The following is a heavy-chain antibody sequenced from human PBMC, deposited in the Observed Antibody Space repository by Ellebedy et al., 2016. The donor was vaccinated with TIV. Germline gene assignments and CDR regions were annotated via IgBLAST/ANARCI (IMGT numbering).Heavy chain of an antibody. CDR2: IHGDGGDT. CDR1: GFTFSNYW. Sequence: GESLKISCAPSGFTFSNYWMHWVRQAPGKGLVWVSLIHGDGGDTTYADSGKGRFTISRDNAKNTLYLQMNNLRPEDTAVYYCARSSYPYYFDYWGQGTQVTVSS. J-gene: IGHJ4*02. V-gene: IGHV3-74*03. CDR3: ARSSYPYYFDY.